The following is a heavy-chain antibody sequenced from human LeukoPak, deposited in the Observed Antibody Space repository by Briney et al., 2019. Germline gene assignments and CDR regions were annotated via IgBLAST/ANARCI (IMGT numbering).Heavy chain of an antibody. J-gene: IGHJ4*02. CDR2: NRSSGGRT. CDR3: ARVSSGWPFDF. V-gene: IGHV3-23*01. CDR1: GFTFSSYA. D-gene: IGHD6-19*01. Sequence: GGSLRLSCAASGFTFSSYAMSWVRHAPGQGLEWVAHNRSSGGRTYYADSVKGRFNISRDNSKHTLYLQMNSLRAEDTAVYYCARVSSGWPFDFWGGGTL.